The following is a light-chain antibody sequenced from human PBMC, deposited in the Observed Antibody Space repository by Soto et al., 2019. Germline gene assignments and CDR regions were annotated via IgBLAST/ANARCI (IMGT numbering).Light chain of an antibody. Sequence: QSARTQPASVSGSPGQSITISCTGTSSDVGGYNYVSWYQHHPGKAPKLLIYDVSNRPSVVSNRFSRSKSGNTASLTISGLQAEDEADYYCSSYTSSSPRVFGGGTKVTVL. CDR3: SSYTSSSPRV. J-gene: IGLJ2*01. V-gene: IGLV2-14*03. CDR1: SSDVGGYNY. CDR2: DVS.